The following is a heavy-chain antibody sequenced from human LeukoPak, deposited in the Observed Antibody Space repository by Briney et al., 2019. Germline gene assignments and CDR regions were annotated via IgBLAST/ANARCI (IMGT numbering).Heavy chain of an antibody. CDR1: GDPISSSYYY. CDR3: ARQGYNDYEGVSGFDY. J-gene: IGHJ4*02. D-gene: IGHD4-17*01. V-gene: IGHV4-39*01. Sequence: NPSETLSLTCTVSGDPISSSYYYWGWIRQPPGKGLEWIGSIYYSGSTYYNPSLKSRVTMSVDTSKNQFSLKLSSVTAADTAVYYCARQGYNDYEGVSGFDYRGQGTLVTVSS. CDR2: IYYSGST.